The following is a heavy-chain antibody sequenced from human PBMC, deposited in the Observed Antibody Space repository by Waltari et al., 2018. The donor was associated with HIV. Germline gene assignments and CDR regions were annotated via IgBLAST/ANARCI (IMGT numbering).Heavy chain of an antibody. CDR3: SKPYPSGRRGYGMDV. D-gene: IGHD3-10*01. J-gene: IGHJ6*02. CDR2: ISYDGSNN. V-gene: IGHV3-30*18. CDR1: GFTFSSYG. Sequence: QVQLVESGGGVVQPGRSLRLSCAASGFTFSSYGMHWVRQAPGKGLEWVAVISYDGSNNYYADSGTGRFTISRDNSKTPLYLQMNSLRAEDTAVYYCSKPYPSGRRGYGMDVWGQGTTVTVSS.